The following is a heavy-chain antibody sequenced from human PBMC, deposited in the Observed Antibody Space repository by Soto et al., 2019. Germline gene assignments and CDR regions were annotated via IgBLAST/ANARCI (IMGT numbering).Heavy chain of an antibody. V-gene: IGHV3-7*01. J-gene: IGHJ6*02. CDR3: ARIASAGRGWDV. Sequence: EVQLVESGGGLVQPGGSLRLSCPASGFTFSSYWMSWVRQAPVKGLGWVGNIKQDGSEKNYVDFVEGRFTISRDNAENSLYLQMNSLRAEDTAVYYCARIASAGRGWDVWGQGTTVVVSS. D-gene: IGHD6-13*01. CDR2: IKQDGSEK. CDR1: GFTFSSYW.